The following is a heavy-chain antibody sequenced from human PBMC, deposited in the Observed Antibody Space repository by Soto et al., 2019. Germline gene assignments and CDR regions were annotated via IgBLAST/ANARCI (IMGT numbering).Heavy chain of an antibody. D-gene: IGHD4-17*01. CDR2: IIPILGIA. CDR1: GGTFSSYT. V-gene: IGHV1-69*02. Sequence: ASVKVSCKAAGGTFSSYTISWVRQAPGQGLEWMGRIIPILGIANYAQKFQGRVTITADKSTSTAYMELSSLRSEDTAVYYCARGGRGTVPYMDVWGKGTTVPVSS. J-gene: IGHJ6*03. CDR3: ARGGRGTVPYMDV.